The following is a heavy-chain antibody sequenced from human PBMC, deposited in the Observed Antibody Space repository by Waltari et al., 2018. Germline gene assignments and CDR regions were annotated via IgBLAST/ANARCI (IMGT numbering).Heavy chain of an antibody. CDR3: AKSGNLAARPHFDF. D-gene: IGHD6-6*01. CDR1: GFPLDFQS. J-gene: IGHJ4*02. Sequence: EVQLVESGGSLVRPGGTLRLSWASPGFPLDFQSMNWFRQVPGKGLEWVAGIKWDGGFTAYVDSVKGRFTISRDNAKNSVYLQMNSLRSEDTALYYCAKSGNLAARPHFDFWGQGTRVTVSS. CDR2: IKWDGGFT. V-gene: IGHV3-20*04.